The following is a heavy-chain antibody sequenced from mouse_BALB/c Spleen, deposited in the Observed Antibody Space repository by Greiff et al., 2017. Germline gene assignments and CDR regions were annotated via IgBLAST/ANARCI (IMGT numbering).Heavy chain of an antibody. V-gene: IGHV1S29*02. D-gene: IGHD4-1*01. Sequence: VQLQQSGPELVKPGASVKISCKASGYTFTDYNMHWVKQSHGKSLEWIGYIYPYNGGTGYNQKFKSKATLTVDNSSSTAYMELRSLTSEDSAVYYCARGNWDSYAMDYGGQGTSVTVSS. CDR2: IYPYNGGT. J-gene: IGHJ4*01. CDR3: ARGNWDSYAMDY. CDR1: GYTFTDYN.